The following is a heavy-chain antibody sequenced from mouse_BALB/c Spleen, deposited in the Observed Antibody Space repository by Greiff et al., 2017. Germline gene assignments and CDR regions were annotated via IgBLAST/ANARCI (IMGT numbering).Heavy chain of an antibody. CDR3: ARPDGYYFDY. V-gene: IGHV1-80*01. CDR2: IYPGDGDT. CDR1: GYAFSRYW. D-gene: IGHD2-3*01. Sequence: QVQLQQSGAELVRPGSSVKISCKASGYAFSRYWMNWVKQRPGQGLEWIGQIYPGDGDTNYNGKFKGKATLTADKSSSTAYMQLSSLTSEDSAVYFCARPDGYYFDYWGQGTTLTVSS. J-gene: IGHJ2*01.